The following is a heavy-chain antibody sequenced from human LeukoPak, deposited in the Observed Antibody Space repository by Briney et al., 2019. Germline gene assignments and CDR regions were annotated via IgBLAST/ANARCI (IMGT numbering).Heavy chain of an antibody. J-gene: IGHJ4*02. Sequence: GGSLRLSCAASGFTFSGSAMHWVRQASGKGLEWVGRIRSKANNYATAYAASVKGRFTISRDDSKNTAYLQMNNLKTEDTAVYYCTRQSTGVVVVDYWGQGTLVTVSS. CDR3: TRQSTGVVVVDY. V-gene: IGHV3-73*01. D-gene: IGHD3-22*01. CDR1: GFTFSGSA. CDR2: IRSKANNYAT.